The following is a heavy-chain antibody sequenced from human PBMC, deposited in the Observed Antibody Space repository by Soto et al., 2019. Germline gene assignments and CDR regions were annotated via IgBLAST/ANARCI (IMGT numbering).Heavy chain of an antibody. Sequence: ASVKVSCKVSGYTLTELSMHWVRQAPGKGLEWMGGFDPEDGETIYAQKFRGRVTMTEDTSTDTAYMELSSLRSEDTAVYYCATGPRVFGVVPAPNYFDYWGQGTLVTVS. V-gene: IGHV1-24*01. CDR2: FDPEDGET. CDR3: ATGPRVFGVVPAPNYFDY. CDR1: GYTLTELS. D-gene: IGHD3-3*01. J-gene: IGHJ4*02.